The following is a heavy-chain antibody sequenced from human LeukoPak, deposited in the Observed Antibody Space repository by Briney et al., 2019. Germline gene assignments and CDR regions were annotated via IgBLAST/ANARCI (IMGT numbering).Heavy chain of an antibody. J-gene: IGHJ6*02. D-gene: IGHD2-2*01. CDR3: ARALVVVPAVPYYYYGMDV. CDR2: IIPIFGTA. V-gene: IGHV1-69*13. Sequence: ASVKVSCKASGGTFSSYAISWVRQAPGQGLEWMGGIIPIFGTANYAQKFQGRVTITADEPTSTAYMELSSLRSEDTAVYYCARALVVVPAVPYYYYGMDVWGQGTTVTVSS. CDR1: GGTFSSYA.